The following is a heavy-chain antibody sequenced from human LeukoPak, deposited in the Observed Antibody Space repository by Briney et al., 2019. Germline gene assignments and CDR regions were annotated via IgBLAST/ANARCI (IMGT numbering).Heavy chain of an antibody. V-gene: IGHV4-34*01. CDR1: DGSFSGYY. Sequence: PETLSLTCAVYDGSFSGYYWSWIRQPPGKGLEWIGEINHSGSTNYNPSLKSRVTISVDTSKNQFSLKLSSVTAADTAVYYCARGRRSSGGSCYDYWGQGTLVTVSS. J-gene: IGHJ4*02. CDR3: ARGRRSSGGSCYDY. CDR2: INHSGST. D-gene: IGHD2-15*01.